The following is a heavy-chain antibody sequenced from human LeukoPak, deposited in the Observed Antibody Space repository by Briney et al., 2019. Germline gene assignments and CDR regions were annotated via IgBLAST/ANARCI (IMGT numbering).Heavy chain of an antibody. J-gene: IGHJ2*01. CDR1: GFTFSSYA. CDR3: AKDRWSGRVVVNQGSYWYFDL. D-gene: IGHD2-21*01. CDR2: ISGSGGST. Sequence: GGSLRRSCGASGFTFSSYAMSWVRQAPGKGLEWVSAISGSGGSTYYADSVKGRFTISRDNSKNTLYLQMNSLRAEDTAVYYCAKDRWSGRVVVNQGSYWYFDLWGRGTLVTVSS. V-gene: IGHV3-23*01.